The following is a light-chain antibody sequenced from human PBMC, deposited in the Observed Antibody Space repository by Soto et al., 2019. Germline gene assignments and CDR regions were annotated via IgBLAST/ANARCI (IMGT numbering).Light chain of an antibody. Sequence: QSALTQPASVSGSPGQSITISCTGTSSDVGAYNYVSWYQLHPGKAPKLLIYEVSNRLSGVSNRFSGSKSGNTASLTISGLQAEDEADYYCSSYTSTSTYVFGTGTKLTVL. CDR1: SSDVGAYNY. J-gene: IGLJ1*01. V-gene: IGLV2-14*01. CDR2: EVS. CDR3: SSYTSTSTYV.